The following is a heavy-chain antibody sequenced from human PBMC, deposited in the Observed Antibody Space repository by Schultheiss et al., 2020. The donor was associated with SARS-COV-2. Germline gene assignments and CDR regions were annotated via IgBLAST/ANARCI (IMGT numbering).Heavy chain of an antibody. CDR2: ISSSSSTI. CDR3: AREKGFFGVVINDYYGMDV. D-gene: IGHD3-3*01. Sequence: GGSLRLSCAASGFTFSSYSMNWVRQAPGKGLEWVSYISSSSSTIYYADSVKGRFTISRDNAKNSLYLQMNSLRAEDTAVYYCAREKGFFGVVINDYYGMDVWGQGTTVTVSS. V-gene: IGHV3-48*01. CDR1: GFTFSSYS. J-gene: IGHJ6*02.